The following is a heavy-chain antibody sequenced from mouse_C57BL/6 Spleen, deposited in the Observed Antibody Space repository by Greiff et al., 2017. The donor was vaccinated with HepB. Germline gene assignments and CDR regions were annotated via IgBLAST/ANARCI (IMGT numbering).Heavy chain of an antibody. D-gene: IGHD2-4*01. Sequence: QVQLKESGAELARPGASVKLSCKASGYTFTSYGISWVKQSTGQGLEWIGEIYPRSGNTYYNEKFKGKATLTADKSSSTAYMELRSLTSEDSAVYFWARMGGYDYDGAAWAMDYWGQGTSVTVSS. CDR1: GYTFTSYG. CDR2: IYPRSGNT. V-gene: IGHV1-81*01. CDR3: ARMGGYDYDGAAWAMDY. J-gene: IGHJ4*01.